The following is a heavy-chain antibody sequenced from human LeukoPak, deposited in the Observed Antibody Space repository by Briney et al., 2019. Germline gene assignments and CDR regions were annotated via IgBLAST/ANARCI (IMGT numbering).Heavy chain of an antibody. V-gene: IGHV3-48*03. Sequence: GGSLSLSCPAFGLPFSGFKMVWVGQFPGRGLDGLAYISKTGNSGYTIYYADSVKGRFIISRDNAKNSVYLQMNNLRAEDTAVYHCASLWELLGSWGQGTLVTVSS. J-gene: IGHJ5*02. CDR2: ISKTGNSGYTI. CDR3: ASLWELLGS. D-gene: IGHD2-15*01. CDR1: GLPFSGFK.